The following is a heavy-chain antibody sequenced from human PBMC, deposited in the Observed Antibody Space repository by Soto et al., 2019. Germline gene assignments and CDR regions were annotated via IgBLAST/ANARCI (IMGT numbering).Heavy chain of an antibody. D-gene: IGHD5-18*01. V-gene: IGHV3-30*18. CDR2: ISYDGSNK. CDR3: AKDLIQLWFLLNYYYYGMDV. Sequence: HPGGCLRLSCAASGVTFCSYGIDGVRKAPGKGLEWVAVISYDGSNKYYADSVKGRFTISRDNSKNTLYLQMNSLRAEDTAVYYCAKDLIQLWFLLNYYYYGMDVWGQGTTVTVSS. J-gene: IGHJ6*02. CDR1: GVTFCSYG.